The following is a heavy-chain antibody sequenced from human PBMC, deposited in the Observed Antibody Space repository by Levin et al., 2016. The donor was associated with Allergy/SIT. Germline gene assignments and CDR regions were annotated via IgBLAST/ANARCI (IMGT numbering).Heavy chain of an antibody. CDR3: ARGNTENWLDP. Sequence: GESLKISCKGSGYDFSSYWIGWVRQMPGKGLEWVGIIYPDESETRYSPSFQGQVTISVDKSISTAWLQWSTLKASDTAIYYCARGNTENWLDPWGQGTLVTVSS. J-gene: IGHJ5*02. CDR1: GYDFSSYW. CDR2: IYPDESET. V-gene: IGHV5-51*01. D-gene: IGHD1-14*01.